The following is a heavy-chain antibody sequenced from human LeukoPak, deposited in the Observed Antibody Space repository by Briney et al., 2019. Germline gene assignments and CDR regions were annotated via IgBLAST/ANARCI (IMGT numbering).Heavy chain of an antibody. CDR2: INPNSGGT. J-gene: IGHJ4*02. Sequence: GASVKVSCKASGYTFTGYYMHWVRQAPGQGLGWMGRINPNSGGTNYAQKFLGRVTMTRDTSISTAYMELSRLRSDDTAVYYCARENGDYNWNDVGYDYWGQGTLVTVSS. D-gene: IGHD1-1*01. CDR3: ARENGDYNWNDVGYDY. V-gene: IGHV1-2*06. CDR1: GYTFTGYY.